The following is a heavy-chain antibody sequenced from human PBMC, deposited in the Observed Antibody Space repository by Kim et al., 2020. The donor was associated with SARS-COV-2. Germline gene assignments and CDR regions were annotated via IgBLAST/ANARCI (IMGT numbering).Heavy chain of an antibody. D-gene: IGHD3-3*01. Sequence: SETLSLTCAVYGGSFSGYYWSWIRQPPGKGLEWIGEINHSGSTNYNPSLKSRVTISVDTSKNQFSLKLSSVTAADTAVYYCARYYDFWSGYYTETNYYF. V-gene: IGHV4-34*01. CDR2: INHSGST. CDR1: GGSFSGYY. J-gene: IGHJ4*01. CDR3: ARYYDFWSGYYTETNYYF.